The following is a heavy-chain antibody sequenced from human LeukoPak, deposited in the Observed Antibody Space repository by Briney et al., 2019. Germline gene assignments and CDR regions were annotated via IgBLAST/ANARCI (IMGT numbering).Heavy chain of an antibody. D-gene: IGHD2-2*01. Sequence: GGSLRLSCAASGFTFSSCAMSWVRQAPGKGPEWVSSTCSTRTYICYADSVKGRFTISRDNAKNSVYLQMDSLRAEDTAVYYCARGFGGYCSSTSCLVTIDYWGQGIPVTVSS. J-gene: IGHJ4*02. CDR3: ARGFGGYCSSTSCLVTIDY. CDR2: TCSTRTYI. CDR1: GFTFSSCA. V-gene: IGHV3-21*01.